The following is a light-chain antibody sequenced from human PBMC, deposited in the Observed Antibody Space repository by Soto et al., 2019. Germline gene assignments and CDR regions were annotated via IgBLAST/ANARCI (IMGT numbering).Light chain of an antibody. V-gene: IGKV4-1*01. CDR3: QQYYSAPPYT. J-gene: IGKJ2*01. CDR1: QSVLHSPNNKNY. Sequence: DIVMTQSPDSLAVSLGERATINCKSSQSVLHSPNNKNYLAWYQQKPGQPPKLLIYWASTRESGVPDRFSGSGAGTDFTLTISSLQAEDVAVYYCQQYYSAPPYTFGQGIKLEIK. CDR2: WAS.